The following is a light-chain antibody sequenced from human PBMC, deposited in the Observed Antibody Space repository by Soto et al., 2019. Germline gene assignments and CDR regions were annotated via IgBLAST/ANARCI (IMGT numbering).Light chain of an antibody. J-gene: IGLJ2*01. Sequence: QSVVTQPPSASGTPGQRVTISCSGSSSNIGTSTVSWYQQLPGTAPKLLIYSNDQRPSGVPDRFSGSKSGTSASLAISGLQSDDEAYYYCAAWDDRLNGPVFGGGTKLTVL. V-gene: IGLV1-44*01. CDR1: SSNIGTST. CDR2: SND. CDR3: AAWDDRLNGPV.